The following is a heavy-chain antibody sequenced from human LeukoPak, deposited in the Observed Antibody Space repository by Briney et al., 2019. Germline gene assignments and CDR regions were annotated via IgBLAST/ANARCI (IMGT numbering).Heavy chain of an antibody. D-gene: IGHD4-17*01. CDR2: ISGSGGST. CDR1: GFTFSSNA. V-gene: IGHV3-23*01. Sequence: GGSLRLSCAASGFTFSSNAMSWVRQAPGKGLEGGSAISGSGGSTYYADSVKGRFTISRDNSKKTLYLQMNSLRAEDTAVYYCARDYADYVGYFFFDYWGQGTLVTVSS. J-gene: IGHJ4*02. CDR3: ARDYADYVGYFFFDY.